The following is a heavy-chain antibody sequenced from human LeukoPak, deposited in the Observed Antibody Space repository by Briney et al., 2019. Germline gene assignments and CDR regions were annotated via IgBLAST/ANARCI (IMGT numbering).Heavy chain of an antibody. V-gene: IGHV4-34*01. CDR3: ARGRSRPWMQLWSPPFDF. CDR1: GGSFSGYY. J-gene: IGHJ4*02. Sequence: PSETLSLTCAVYGGSFSGYYWSWIRQPPGKGLDWTGEIDHSGSTNYNPSLKSRVTISVDTSKNQFSLKLISVTAADTAVYYCARGRSRPWMQLWSPPFDFWGQGTLVTVSS. D-gene: IGHD5-18*01. CDR2: IDHSGST.